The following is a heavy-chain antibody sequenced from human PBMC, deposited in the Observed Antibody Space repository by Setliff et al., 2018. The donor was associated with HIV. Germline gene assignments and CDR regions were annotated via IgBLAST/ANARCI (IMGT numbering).Heavy chain of an antibody. J-gene: IGHJ3*02. V-gene: IGHV4-31*03. Sequence: PSETLSLTCTVSGGSISSGGYYWNWIRQHPEKGLEWIGYIYHSGTTYYNPSLKSRVTMSVETSKNQFSLNLNSVTAADTAVFYCARSERGIYSGNPHAFDIWGQGTMVTVSS. D-gene: IGHD1-26*01. CDR1: GGSISSGGYY. CDR2: IYHSGTT. CDR3: ARSERGIYSGNPHAFDI.